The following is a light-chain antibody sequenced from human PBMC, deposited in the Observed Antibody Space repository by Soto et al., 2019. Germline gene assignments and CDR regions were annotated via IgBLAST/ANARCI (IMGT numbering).Light chain of an antibody. CDR3: QQYGSSALT. Sequence: EILLTQSPGTLSLSPGERATLSCRAGQSVSSSYLAWYQQKPGQAPRLLMYGASSRATGIPERFSGSGSGTDFTLTISRLEPEDFAVYYCQQYGSSALTFGGGTKVDIK. V-gene: IGKV3-20*01. J-gene: IGKJ4*01. CDR1: QSVSSSY. CDR2: GAS.